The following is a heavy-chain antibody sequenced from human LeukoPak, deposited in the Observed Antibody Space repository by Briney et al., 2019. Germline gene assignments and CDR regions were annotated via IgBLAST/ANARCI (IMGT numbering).Heavy chain of an antibody. D-gene: IGHD3-22*01. CDR2: IIPIFGTA. Sequence: GASVKVSCKASGGTFSSYAISWVRQAPGQGLEWMGGIIPIFGTANYAQKFQGRVTITADKSTSTAYMELSSLRSEDTAVYYCARAGVWDYSDSSGYHNAAFDIWGQGTMVTVSS. V-gene: IGHV1-69*06. J-gene: IGHJ3*02. CDR3: ARAGVWDYSDSSGYHNAAFDI. CDR1: GGTFSSYA.